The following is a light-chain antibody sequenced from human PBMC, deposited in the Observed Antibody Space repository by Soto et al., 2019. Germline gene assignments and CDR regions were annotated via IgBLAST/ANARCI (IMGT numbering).Light chain of an antibody. CDR3: DIVLLAIMSV. Sequence: NFMLTQTHSVSETPGRTVTLSSTRSSGSVAYNFVQLCHQRPGSAPPTVISEDKYRPSGVPDRFSGSLDSSPYSASLTISGLKTEGVADNDFDIVLLAIMSVFEPGTKV. CDR2: EDK. V-gene: IGLV6-57*04. J-gene: IGLJ1*01. CDR1: SGSVAYNF.